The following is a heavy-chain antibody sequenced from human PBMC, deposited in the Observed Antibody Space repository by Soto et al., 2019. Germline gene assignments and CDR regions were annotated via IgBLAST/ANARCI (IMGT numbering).Heavy chain of an antibody. J-gene: IGHJ3*02. Sequence: ASVKVSCKASGYTFTSYYMHWVRQAPGQGLEWMGIINPSGGSTSYAQKFQGRVTMTRDTSTSTVYMELSSLRSEDTGVYYCARPRAARYDAFDIWGQGTMVTVSS. CDR2: INPSGGST. D-gene: IGHD6-6*01. CDR3: ARPRAARYDAFDI. V-gene: IGHV1-46*01. CDR1: GYTFTSYY.